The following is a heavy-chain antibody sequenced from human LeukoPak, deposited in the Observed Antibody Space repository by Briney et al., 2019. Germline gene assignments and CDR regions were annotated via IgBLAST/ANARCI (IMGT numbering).Heavy chain of an antibody. D-gene: IGHD5-18*01. CDR3: ARGRWYSYGLDY. Sequence: SETLSLTCAVYGGSFSGYYWSWIRQPPGKGLEWIGEINHSGSTNYNPSLKSRVTISADTSKNQFSLKLSSVTAADTAVYYCARGRWYSYGLDYWGQGTLVTVSS. V-gene: IGHV4-34*01. CDR2: INHSGST. CDR1: GGSFSGYY. J-gene: IGHJ4*02.